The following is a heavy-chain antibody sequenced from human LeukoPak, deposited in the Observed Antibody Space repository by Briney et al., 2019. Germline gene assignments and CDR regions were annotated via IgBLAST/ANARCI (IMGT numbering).Heavy chain of an antibody. CDR3: ARGKGSVGHFDF. Sequence: ASVKVSCKASGGTFSSNAVSWVRQAPGQGLEWMGRIIPLLRTAEYAQKFQDRVTITADESTSTAYMELSSLRSEDTAVYYCARGKGSVGHFDFWGQGTLVTVSS. CDR2: IIPLLRTA. J-gene: IGHJ4*02. V-gene: IGHV1-69*11. CDR1: GGTFSSNA.